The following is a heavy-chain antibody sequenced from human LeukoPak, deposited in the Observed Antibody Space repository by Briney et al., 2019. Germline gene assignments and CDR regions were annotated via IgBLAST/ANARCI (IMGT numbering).Heavy chain of an antibody. CDR2: LSHEASRE. Sequence: GGSLRLSCAASGIPFSGYSMYWARQAPGKGLEWVAVLSHEASREYYADSVKGRFTISRDNSKNTLYLQMNSLRAEDTAVYYCAKVSDNYYGSGSYFKPPNKVLDYWGQGTLVTVSS. CDR1: GIPFSGYS. J-gene: IGHJ4*02. V-gene: IGHV3-30-3*01. D-gene: IGHD3-10*01. CDR3: AKVSDNYYGSGSYFKPPNKVLDY.